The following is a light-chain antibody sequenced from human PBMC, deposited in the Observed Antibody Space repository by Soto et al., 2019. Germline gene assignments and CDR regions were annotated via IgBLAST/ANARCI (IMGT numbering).Light chain of an antibody. CDR1: SSNIGNNY. V-gene: IGLV1-51*01. CDR3: GTWDSSLSAVV. J-gene: IGLJ2*01. Sequence: QSVLTQPPSVSAAPGQKVTISCSGSSSNIGNNYVSWYQQLPGTAPKLLIYDNNKRPSGIPDRFSGSKSGTSATLGITGLXTGDEADYYCGTWDSSLSAVVFGGGTKVTV. CDR2: DNN.